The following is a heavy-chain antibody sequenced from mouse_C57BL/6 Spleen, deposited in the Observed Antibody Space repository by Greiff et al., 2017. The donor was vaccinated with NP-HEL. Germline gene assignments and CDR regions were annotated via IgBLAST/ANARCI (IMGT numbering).Heavy chain of an antibody. CDR2: IWRGGST. CDR3: ANCYGSSYWYFDV. D-gene: IGHD1-1*01. V-gene: IGHV2-5*01. CDR1: GFSLTSYV. Sequence: VKLQESGPGLVQPSQSLSITCTVSGFSLTSYVVPWVRQSPGKGLEWLGVIWRGGSTDYNAAFLSRLSLTKDNSNSQVFFKMNSLQADDTAIYYCANCYGSSYWYFDVWGTGTTVTVSS. J-gene: IGHJ1*03.